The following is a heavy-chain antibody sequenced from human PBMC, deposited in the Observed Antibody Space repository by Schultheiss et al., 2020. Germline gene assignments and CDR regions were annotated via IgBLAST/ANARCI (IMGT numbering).Heavy chain of an antibody. CDR3: ARGDYYDSSGYYSFNWFDP. V-gene: IGHV3-48*03. CDR1: GFTFSSYE. Sequence: SLKISCAASGFTFSSYEMNWVRQAPGKGLEWVSYISSSGSTIYYADSVKGRFTISRDNAKNSLYLQMNSLRAEDTAVYYCARGDYYDSSGYYSFNWFDPWGQGTLVTVSS. CDR2: ISSSGSTI. D-gene: IGHD3-22*01. J-gene: IGHJ5*02.